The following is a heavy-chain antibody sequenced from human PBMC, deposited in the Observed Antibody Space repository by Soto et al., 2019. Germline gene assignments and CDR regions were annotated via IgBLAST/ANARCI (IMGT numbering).Heavy chain of an antibody. J-gene: IGHJ6*02. V-gene: IGHV3-23*01. D-gene: IGHD6-13*01. CDR1: GFTFSSYA. CDR2: ISGSGGST. Sequence: PGGSLRLSCAASGFTFSSYAMSWVRQAPGKGLEWVSAISGSGGSTYYADSVKGRFTISRDNSKNTLYLQMNSLRAEDTAVYYCAKVPYSSSGFDYYYYYGMDVWGQGTTVTVSS. CDR3: AKVPYSSSGFDYYYYYGMDV.